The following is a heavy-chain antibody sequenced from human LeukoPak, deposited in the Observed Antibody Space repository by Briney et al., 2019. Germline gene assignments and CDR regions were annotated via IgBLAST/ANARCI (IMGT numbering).Heavy chain of an antibody. V-gene: IGHV3-30-3*01. J-gene: IGHJ4*02. CDR3: ARGTEGFDY. Sequence: TGGSLRLSCAASGFTFSSYAMHWVRQAPGKGLEWVAVISYDGSNNYYADSVKGRFTISRDNSKNTLYLQMNSLRAEDTAVYYCARGTEGFDYWGQGTLVTVSS. CDR2: ISYDGSNN. D-gene: IGHD1-14*01. CDR1: GFTFSSYA.